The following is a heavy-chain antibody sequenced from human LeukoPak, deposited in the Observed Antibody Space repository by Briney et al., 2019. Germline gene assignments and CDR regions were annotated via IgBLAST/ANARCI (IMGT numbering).Heavy chain of an antibody. V-gene: IGHV3-23*01. Sequence: GGSLRLSCAASGFTFNTYAMSWVRQAPGKGLEWVSSISGTGGGTYYADSVRGRFTISRDNSHKTLYLQMNSLRAEDTAVYYCAKDREMYFYDSSGYRDAFHIWGQGTKVTVSS. CDR1: GFTFNTYA. CDR3: AKDREMYFYDSSGYRDAFHI. J-gene: IGHJ3*02. D-gene: IGHD3-22*01. CDR2: ISGTGGGT.